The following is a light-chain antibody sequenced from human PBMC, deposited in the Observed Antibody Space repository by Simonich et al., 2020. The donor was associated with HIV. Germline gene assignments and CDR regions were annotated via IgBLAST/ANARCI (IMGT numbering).Light chain of an antibody. J-gene: IGKJ3*01. V-gene: IGKV3-15*01. CDR1: QSVSSN. CDR3: QQYNNWPSPFT. Sequence: EIVMTQSPATLSVSPGERPPLPCRVSQSVSSNLAWYQQKPGQAPRLLIYGASNRATGIPARFSGSWSGSQFTLTISSMQSGDFAVYYCQQYNNWPSPFTFGPGTKVDIK. CDR2: GAS.